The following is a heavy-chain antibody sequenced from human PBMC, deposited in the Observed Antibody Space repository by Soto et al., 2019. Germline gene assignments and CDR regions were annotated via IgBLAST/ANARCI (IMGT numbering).Heavy chain of an antibody. CDR1: GYTFTSYG. CDR2: TSAYNGNT. D-gene: IGHD2-15*01. V-gene: IGHV1-18*01. CDR3: ARDLPRYCSGGSCYSVDY. Sequence: ASVKVSCKASGYTFTSYGISWVRQAPGQGLEWMGWTSAYNGNTNYAQKLQGRVTMTTDTSTSTAYMELRSLRSDDTAVYYCARDLPRYCSGGSCYSVDYWGQGTLVTVSS. J-gene: IGHJ4*02.